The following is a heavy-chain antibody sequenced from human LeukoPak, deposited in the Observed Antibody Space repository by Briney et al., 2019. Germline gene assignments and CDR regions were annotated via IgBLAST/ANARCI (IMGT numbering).Heavy chain of an antibody. CDR1: GFTVSSNY. D-gene: IGHD3-22*01. V-gene: IGHV3-66*01. CDR3: ARDSQSYYYDSSGYHFDY. Sequence: GSLRLSCAASGFTVSSNYMSWVRQAPGKGLEWVSVIYSGGSTYYADSVKGRFTISRDNSKNTLYLQMNSLRAEDTAVYYCARDSQSYYYDSSGYHFDYWGQGTLVTVSS. J-gene: IGHJ4*02. CDR2: IYSGGST.